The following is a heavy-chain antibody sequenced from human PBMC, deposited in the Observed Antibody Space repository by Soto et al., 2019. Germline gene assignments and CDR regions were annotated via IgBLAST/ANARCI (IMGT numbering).Heavy chain of an antibody. CDR2: IGGGGGGT. V-gene: IGHV3-23*01. D-gene: IGHD3-22*01. CDR1: GFTFSIYA. Sequence: PGGSLRLSCAASGFTFSIYAMSWVRQAPGKGLEWVSTIGGGGGGTSYADFVRGRFTISRDNSKNTLYLQMNSLRAEDTAVYYCAKDAPGSGWLSDYWGLGXLVTVYS. J-gene: IGHJ4*02. CDR3: AKDAPGSGWLSDY.